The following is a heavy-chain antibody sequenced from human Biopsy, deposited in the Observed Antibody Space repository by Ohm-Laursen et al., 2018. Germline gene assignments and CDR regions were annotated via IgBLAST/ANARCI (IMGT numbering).Heavy chain of an antibody. CDR3: AKGLSVYYYYGIDV. J-gene: IGHJ6*02. CDR1: GFTFRTYG. V-gene: IGHV3-30*18. D-gene: IGHD5/OR15-5a*01. CDR2: ISYDQITK. Sequence: SLRLSCSASGFTFRTYGMYWVRLAPGKGLEWVAVISYDQITKHYADSVRGRFTTSRDNSKNTLYLQVNSLRAEDTAVYYCAKGLSVYYYYGIDVWGQGTTVTVSS.